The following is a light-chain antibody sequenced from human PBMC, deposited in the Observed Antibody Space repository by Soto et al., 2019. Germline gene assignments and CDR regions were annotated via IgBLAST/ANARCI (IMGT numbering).Light chain of an antibody. CDR3: SSYTSSSSYV. J-gene: IGLJ1*01. V-gene: IGLV2-14*03. CDR2: DVN. CDR1: SSDVGGYTH. Sequence: QSVLTQPASVSGSPGQSLTISCTGTSSDVGGYTHVSWYQQHPGKAPKLMIYDVNNRPSGVSNRFSGSKSGNTASLTISGLQADDEGDYYCSSYTSSSSYVFGTGPKVTVL.